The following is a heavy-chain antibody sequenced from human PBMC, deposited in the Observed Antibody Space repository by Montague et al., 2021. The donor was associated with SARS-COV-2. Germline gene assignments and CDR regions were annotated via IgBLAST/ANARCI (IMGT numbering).Heavy chain of an antibody. J-gene: IGHJ3*01. CDR2: IYYTGST. D-gene: IGHD5-18*01. CDR1: GGSITSSSYY. CDR3: ARPGRGYSYGLDAFEV. V-gene: IGHV4-39*01. Sequence: SETLSLTCTVSGGSITSSSYYWGWIRQPPGKGLEWIGSIYYTGSTYYNPSLKSRVTISMNTSNNQFFLKLTSVTAADTAVYYCARPGRGYSYGLDAFEVWGQGTMVTVSS.